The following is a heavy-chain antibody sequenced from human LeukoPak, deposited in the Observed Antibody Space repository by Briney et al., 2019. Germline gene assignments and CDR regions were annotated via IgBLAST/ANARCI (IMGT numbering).Heavy chain of an antibody. Sequence: PSETLSLTCTASGGSISSYYWSWIRQPPGKGLEWIGYIYYSGSTNYNPSLKSRVTISVDTSKNQFSLKLSSVTVADTAVYYCARVSTMQAFDIWGQGTMVTVSS. CDR2: IYYSGST. V-gene: IGHV4-59*01. CDR1: GGSISSYY. J-gene: IGHJ3*02. CDR3: ARVSTMQAFDI. D-gene: IGHD2/OR15-2a*01.